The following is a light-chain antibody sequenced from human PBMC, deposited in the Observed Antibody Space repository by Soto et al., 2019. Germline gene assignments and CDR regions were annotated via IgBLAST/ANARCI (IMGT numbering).Light chain of an antibody. J-gene: IGKJ1*01. CDR3: QQYNRSPWT. CDR1: QSISNW. Sequence: DIQMTQSPSTLSASVGDRVTITCRVSQSISNWLAWYQQKPGKAPKLLIYYASSLASGVPTRFSGSGSGTEYTLTISSLQPVDFATYYCQQYNRSPWTFGQGTKVEIK. CDR2: YAS. V-gene: IGKV1-5*01.